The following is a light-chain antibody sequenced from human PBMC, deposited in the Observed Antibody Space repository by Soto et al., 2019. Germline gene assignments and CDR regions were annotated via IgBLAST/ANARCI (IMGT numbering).Light chain of an antibody. V-gene: IGLV2-8*01. J-gene: IGLJ1*01. CDR2: EVS. CDR3: RSCAGSNNPYV. Sequence: QSALTQPPSASGSPGQSVTISCTGTSSDVGGCKFVSWYQQYPGKAPKLIIYEVSKRPSGVPDRFSGSKSGNTASLTVSGLQAEDEAEYYCRSCAGSNNPYVFGTGTQLTVL. CDR1: SSDVGGCKF.